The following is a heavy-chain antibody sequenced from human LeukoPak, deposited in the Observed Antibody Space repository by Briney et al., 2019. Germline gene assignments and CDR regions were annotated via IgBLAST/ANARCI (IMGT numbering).Heavy chain of an antibody. CDR2: INHSGST. CDR1: GGSFSGYY. Sequence: SETLSLTCAVYGGSFSGYYWSWIRQPPGKGLEWIGEINHSGSTNYNPSLKSRVTISVDTSKNQFSLKLSSVTAADTAVYYCARGEVGVPAAIPVVGFDYWGQGTLVTVSS. J-gene: IGHJ4*02. V-gene: IGHV4-34*01. D-gene: IGHD2-2*02. CDR3: ARGEVGVPAAIPVVGFDY.